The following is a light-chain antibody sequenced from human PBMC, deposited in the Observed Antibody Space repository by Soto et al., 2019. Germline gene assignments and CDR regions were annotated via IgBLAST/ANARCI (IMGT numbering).Light chain of an antibody. V-gene: IGLV2-11*01. Sequence: QSALTQPRSVSGSPGQSVTISCTGTTSDVGGYEYVSWYQQYPGKAPKLLIYHVVQRPSGVPDRFSGSKSGTTASLIISGHHAEDEGDYFCCFYADGKTVAVGGGTTLTVL. CDR2: HVV. CDR3: CFYADGKTVA. J-gene: IGLJ2*01. CDR1: TSDVGGYEY.